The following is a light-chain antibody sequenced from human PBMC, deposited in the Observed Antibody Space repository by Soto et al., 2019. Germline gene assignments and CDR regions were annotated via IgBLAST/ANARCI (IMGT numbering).Light chain of an antibody. CDR3: QKCKIAPFT. V-gene: IGKV1-27*01. J-gene: IGKJ4*01. CDR1: QDISHF. CDR2: AAS. Sequence: DIQLTQSPSSLSAFVGDTVTITCRASQDISHFLAWYQQKPGKVPKLLIYAASTLQSGVPSRFSGSGSGTDFTLTISSLQPEDVATYYCQKCKIAPFTFGGGTKVDIK.